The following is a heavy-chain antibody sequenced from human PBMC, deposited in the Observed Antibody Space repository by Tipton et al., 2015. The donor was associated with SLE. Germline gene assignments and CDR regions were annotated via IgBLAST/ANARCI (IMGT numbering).Heavy chain of an antibody. CDR1: GYTFTSYG. D-gene: IGHD3-10*01. Sequence: VQLVQSGAEVKKPGASVKVSCKASGYTFTSYGISWVRQAPGKGLEWVANIKQDGSEKYYVDSVKGRFTISRDNAKNSLYLQMNSLRAEDTAVYYCASAVGTMVGAFDIWGQGTMVTVSS. CDR2: IKQDGSEK. CDR3: ASAVGTMVGAFDI. J-gene: IGHJ3*02. V-gene: IGHV3-7*01.